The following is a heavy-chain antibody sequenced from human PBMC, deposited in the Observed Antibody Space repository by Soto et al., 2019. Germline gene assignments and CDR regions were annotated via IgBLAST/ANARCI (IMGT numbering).Heavy chain of an antibody. V-gene: IGHV5-51*01. CDR2: IYPGDSDA. CDR1: GYTFSTYW. J-gene: IGHJ4*02. D-gene: IGHD2-15*01. CDR3: ARVGCSGGNCYRSDALYD. Sequence: GESLKISCKGSGYTFSTYWIGWVRQVPGKGLEWMGIIYPGDSDARYSPSFQGQVTISADKSLTTAYMQWTSLRASDSGIYYCARVGCSGGNCYRSDALYDWVQGTQVTVSS.